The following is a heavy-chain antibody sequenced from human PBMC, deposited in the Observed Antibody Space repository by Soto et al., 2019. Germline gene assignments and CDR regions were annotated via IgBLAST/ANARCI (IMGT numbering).Heavy chain of an antibody. CDR3: VPDVVRGYGMDV. Sequence: QVQLVQSGAEVKKPGSSVKVSCKASGGTFSSYTISWVRQAPGQGLEWMGRIIPILGIANYAQKFQGRVTITADKYTSTAYMELSSLRSEDTAVYYCVPDVVRGYGMDVWGQGTTVTVSS. CDR1: GGTFSSYT. J-gene: IGHJ6*02. V-gene: IGHV1-69*02. CDR2: IIPILGIA. D-gene: IGHD3-10*01.